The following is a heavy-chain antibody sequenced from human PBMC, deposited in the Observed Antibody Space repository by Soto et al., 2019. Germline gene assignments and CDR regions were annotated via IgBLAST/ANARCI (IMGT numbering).Heavy chain of an antibody. CDR1: GDSFTSYG. D-gene: IGHD3-3*01. J-gene: IGHJ5*02. V-gene: IGHV1-18*01. CDR2: ISAYNGNT. CDR3: ARAYYDFWSGYGYNWFDP. Sequence: ASVKVSCEACGDSFTSYGISWVRQAPGQGLEWMGWISAYNGNTNYAQKLQGRVTMTTDTSTSTAYMELRSLRSDDTAVYYCARAYYDFWSGYGYNWFDPWGQGTLVTAPQ.